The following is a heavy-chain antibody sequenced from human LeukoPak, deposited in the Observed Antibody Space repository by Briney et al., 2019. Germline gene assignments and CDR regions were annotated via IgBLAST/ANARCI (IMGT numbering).Heavy chain of an antibody. J-gene: IGHJ6*03. CDR3: AKDYLDDSSGYYRGYYYYLDV. D-gene: IGHD3-22*01. CDR2: ISGSGGST. CDR1: GFTFSSYA. V-gene: IGHV3-23*01. Sequence: GGSLRLSCAASGFTFSSYAMSWVRQAPGKGLEWVSAISGSGGSTYYADSVKGRFTISRDNSKNTLYLQMNSLRAEDTAVYYCAKDYLDDSSGYYRGYYYYLDVWGKGTTVTVSS.